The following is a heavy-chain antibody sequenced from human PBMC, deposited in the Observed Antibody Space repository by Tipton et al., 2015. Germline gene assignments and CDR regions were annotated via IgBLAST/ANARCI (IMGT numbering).Heavy chain of an antibody. V-gene: IGHV4-31*03. CDR3: ARGYGRMVRGVHFDY. CDR1: DGSISDDDYY. Sequence: TLSLTCTVSDGSISDDDYYWSWIRQHPGKGPEWIGDINHSGSTYYNPSLQSRLSISVDTSTNHFSLKLTSVTAADTAVYYCARGYGRMVRGVHFDYWGQGTLVTVSS. CDR2: INHSGST. J-gene: IGHJ4*02. D-gene: IGHD3-10*01.